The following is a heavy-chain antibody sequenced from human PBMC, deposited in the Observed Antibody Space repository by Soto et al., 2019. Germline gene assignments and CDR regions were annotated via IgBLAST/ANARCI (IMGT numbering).Heavy chain of an antibody. Sequence: SETLSLTCTVSGGSISGYYWSWIRQPPGRGLEWIGYIYYSGSTNYTPSLKRRVTISVDTAKNPLSLKMNSVTAADTAVYYCTREGPYNNNRYYCFWGQGTLVTVSS. CDR3: TREGPYNNNRYYCF. V-gene: IGHV4-59*12. D-gene: IGHD3-22*01. CDR2: IYYSGST. J-gene: IGHJ4*02. CDR1: GGSISGYY.